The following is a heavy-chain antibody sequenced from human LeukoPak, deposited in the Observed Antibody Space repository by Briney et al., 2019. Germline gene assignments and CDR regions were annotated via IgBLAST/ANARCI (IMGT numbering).Heavy chain of an antibody. CDR2: IYYSGST. Sequence: SETLSLTCTVSGGSISSSSYYWGWIRQPPGKGLEWIGSIYYSGSTYYNPSLKSRVTISVDTSKNQFSLKLSSVTAADTAVYYCARLEGKITYYDFWSGYYSEVWGKGTTVTVSS. J-gene: IGHJ6*04. CDR1: GGSISSSSYY. D-gene: IGHD3-3*01. V-gene: IGHV4-39*01. CDR3: ARLEGKITYYDFWSGYYSEV.